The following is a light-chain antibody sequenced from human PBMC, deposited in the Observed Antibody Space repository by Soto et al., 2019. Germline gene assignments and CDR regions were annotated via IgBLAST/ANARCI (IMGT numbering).Light chain of an antibody. J-gene: IGKJ4*01. CDR2: DAS. CDR3: QQYDNLPLT. V-gene: IGKV1-33*01. Sequence: DIQMTQSPSSLSASGGYRVTITCQASQDISNYLNWYQQKPGKAPKLLIYDASNLETGVPSRFSGSGSGTDFTFTISSLQPEDIATYYCQQYDNLPLTFGGGTKVDIK. CDR1: QDISNY.